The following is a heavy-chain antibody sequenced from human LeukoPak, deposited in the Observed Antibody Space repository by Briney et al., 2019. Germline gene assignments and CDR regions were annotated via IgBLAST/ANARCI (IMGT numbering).Heavy chain of an antibody. CDR2: ISSSSSYI. Sequence: PGGSLRLSCAASGFTFSSYSMNWVRQAPGKGLEWVSSISSSSSYIYYADSVKGRFTISRDNAKNSLYLQMNSLRAEDTAVYYCARDWDYYDSSGHAYYFDYWGQGTLVTVSS. CDR1: GFTFSSYS. D-gene: IGHD3-22*01. V-gene: IGHV3-21*01. CDR3: ARDWDYYDSSGHAYYFDY. J-gene: IGHJ4*02.